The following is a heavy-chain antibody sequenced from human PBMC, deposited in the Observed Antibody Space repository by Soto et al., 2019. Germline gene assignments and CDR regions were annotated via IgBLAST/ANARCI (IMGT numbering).Heavy chain of an antibody. CDR3: ARGARGAAAGMFDC. Sequence: AGGSLRLPWAASALLPIRCAMHWVLQATGKGLEWVSAIGTAGDTYYPGSVKGRFTISRENAKNSLYLQMNSLRAGDTAVYYCARGARGAAAGMFDCWGQGTLVTVSA. D-gene: IGHD6-13*01. CDR2: IGTAGDT. V-gene: IGHV3-13*04. CDR1: ALLPIRCA. J-gene: IGHJ5*01.